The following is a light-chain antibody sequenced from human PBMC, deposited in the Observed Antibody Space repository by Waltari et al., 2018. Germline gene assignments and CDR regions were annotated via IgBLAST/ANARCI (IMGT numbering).Light chain of an antibody. CDR2: DGN. Sequence: QSGLAQPRSVSGSPGQSVTIPFTGISRDDGEHTAVSWYPQHPGKAPKLMIYDGNKRPSGVPDRFSGSKSANTASLTISGLQAEDEADYSCCSYAGSYVIFGEGTKLTVL. CDR3: CSYAGSYVI. CDR1: SRDDGEHTA. V-gene: IGLV2-11*02. J-gene: IGLJ2*01.